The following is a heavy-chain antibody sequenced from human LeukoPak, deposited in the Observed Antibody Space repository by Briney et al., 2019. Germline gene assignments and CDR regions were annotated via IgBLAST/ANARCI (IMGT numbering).Heavy chain of an antibody. CDR1: GFAFSNYW. V-gene: IGHV3-7*01. Sequence: GALRLSCAASGFAFSNYWMTWVRQAPGKGLQWVANIKPDGTEKNYVDSVKGRFTISRDNAKNSVYLQLNGLRVDDTALYYCARTPLTQLEPDYFDSWGQGTLVSVS. J-gene: IGHJ4*02. CDR3: ARTPLTQLEPDYFDS. CDR2: IKPDGTEK. D-gene: IGHD1-1*01.